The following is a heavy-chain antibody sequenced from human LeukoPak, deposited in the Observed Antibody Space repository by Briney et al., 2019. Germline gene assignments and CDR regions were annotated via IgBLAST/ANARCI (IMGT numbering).Heavy chain of an antibody. CDR1: GLTFSIFA. J-gene: IGHJ4*02. V-gene: IGHV3-23*01. CDR2: IGGSGGST. CDR3: AEGAYDWNY. Sequence: GGSLRLSCAASGLTFSIFAMSWVRQAPGKGLEWVSTIGGSGGSTYYADSVKGRFTISRDDSQNTLYLQMNSLRAEDTAVYYCAEGAYDWNYWGQGTLVTVSS. D-gene: IGHD1-1*01.